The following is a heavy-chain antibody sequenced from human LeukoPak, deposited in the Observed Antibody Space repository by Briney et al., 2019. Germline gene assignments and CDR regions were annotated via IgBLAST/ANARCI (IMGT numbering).Heavy chain of an antibody. CDR1: GFTFSSYE. CDR2: ISSSGSTI. CDR3: ARGIYTSSPRNPKNFFDY. D-gene: IGHD2-2*02. Sequence: GASLRLSCAASGFTFSSYEMNWVRQAPGKGLEWVSYISSSGSTIYYADSVKGRFTISRDNAKNSLYLQMNSLRAEDTAVYFCARGIYTSSPRNPKNFFDYWGQGTLVTVS. V-gene: IGHV3-48*03. J-gene: IGHJ4*02.